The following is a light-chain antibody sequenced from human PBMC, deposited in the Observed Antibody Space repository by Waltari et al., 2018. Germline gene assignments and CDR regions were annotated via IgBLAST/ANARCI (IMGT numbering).Light chain of an antibody. CDR1: SSDVGGYNY. Sequence: QSALTQPRSVSGSPGQSVTISCTGTSSDVGGYNYVSWYQPHPGKAPKLIIYEVTKRPSGVPDRFSASKSDNTASLTISGLQAEDEADYYCCSYAGSITFWVFGGGTKLTVL. J-gene: IGLJ3*02. CDR2: EVT. V-gene: IGLV2-11*01. CDR3: CSYAGSITFWV.